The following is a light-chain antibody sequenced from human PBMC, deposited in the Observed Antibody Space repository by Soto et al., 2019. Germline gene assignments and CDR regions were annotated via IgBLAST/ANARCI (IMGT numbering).Light chain of an antibody. CDR2: DNN. J-gene: IGLJ1*01. CDR3: GTWDSSLSAHYV. Sequence: QSVLTQPPSVSAAPGQKVTISCSGSSSNIGNNYVSWYQQLPGTAPKLLIYDNNKRPSGIPDRFSGSKSGTSATLGSTGLQTGDEADYYCGTWDSSLSAHYVFGTGTKVTV. V-gene: IGLV1-51*01. CDR1: SSNIGNNY.